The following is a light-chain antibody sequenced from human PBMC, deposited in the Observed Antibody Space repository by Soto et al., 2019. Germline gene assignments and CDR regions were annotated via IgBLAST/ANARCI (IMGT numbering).Light chain of an antibody. CDR2: NNN. Sequence: QSVLTQPPSASGTPGQRVTISCSGSSFNIGSNTVNWYQQLPGTAPKLLMYNNNQRPSGVPDRFSGSKSGTSASLAISGLQSEDETDYYCAVWDDSLNGVVFGGGTKVTVL. CDR1: SFNIGSNT. CDR3: AVWDDSLNGVV. J-gene: IGLJ2*01. V-gene: IGLV1-44*01.